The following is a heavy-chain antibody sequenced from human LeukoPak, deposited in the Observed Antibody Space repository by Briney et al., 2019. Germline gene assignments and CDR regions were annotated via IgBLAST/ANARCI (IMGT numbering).Heavy chain of an antibody. CDR2: ISSNGGST. J-gene: IGHJ4*02. CDR3: VKGKGIAVTSLDY. Sequence: GGSLRLSCSASGFLFSNYAMHWGRQAPGKGLEYVSAISSNGGSTYYADSVKGRFTISRENSKTTLYLQMSSLRAEDTAVYYCVKGKGIAVTSLDYWGQGTLVTVSS. V-gene: IGHV3-64D*06. CDR1: GFLFSNYA. D-gene: IGHD6-19*01.